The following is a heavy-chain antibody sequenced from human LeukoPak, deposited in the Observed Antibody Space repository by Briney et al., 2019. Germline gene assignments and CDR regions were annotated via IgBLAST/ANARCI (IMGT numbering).Heavy chain of an antibody. CDR3: AKDLLTYCSGGSCYGLDY. V-gene: IGHV3-23*01. J-gene: IGHJ4*02. Sequence: GGSLRLSCAASGFTFNNYAMSWVRQAPGKGLEWVSTISGSGGSTYYTDSVKGRFTISRDNSNNTLYLQMNSLRAKDTAVYYCAKDLLTYCSGGSCYGLDYWGQGTLVTVSS. CDR1: GFTFNNYA. D-gene: IGHD2-15*01. CDR2: ISGSGGST.